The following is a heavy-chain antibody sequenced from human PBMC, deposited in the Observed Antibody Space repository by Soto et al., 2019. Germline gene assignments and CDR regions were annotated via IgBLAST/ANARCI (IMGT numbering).Heavy chain of an antibody. V-gene: IGHV3-30*04. CDR3: ARPAYDYVWGSYRYELGY. CDR2: ISYDGSSK. CDR1: GFTFSSYA. J-gene: IGHJ4*02. D-gene: IGHD3-16*02. Sequence: GGSLRLSCAASGFTFSSYAMHWVRQAPGKGLEWVSLISYDGSSKYYADSVKGRFTISRDNSKDTLYLQMISLRDEDTAVYYCARPAYDYVWGSYRYELGYWGQGTLVTVSS.